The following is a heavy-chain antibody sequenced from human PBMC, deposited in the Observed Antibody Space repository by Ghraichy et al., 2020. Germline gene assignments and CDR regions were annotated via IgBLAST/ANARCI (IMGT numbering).Heavy chain of an antibody. CDR2: IIPIFGTA. CDR1: GGTFSSYA. D-gene: IGHD2-2*01. J-gene: IGHJ6*02. CDR3: ARARFVVVPAATNYYYYGMDV. V-gene: IGHV1-69*13. Sequence: SVKVSCKASGGTFSSYAISWVRQAPGQGLEWMGGIIPIFGTANYAQKFQGRVTITADESTSTAYMELSSLRSEDTAVYYCARARFVVVPAATNYYYYGMDVWGQGTTVTVSS.